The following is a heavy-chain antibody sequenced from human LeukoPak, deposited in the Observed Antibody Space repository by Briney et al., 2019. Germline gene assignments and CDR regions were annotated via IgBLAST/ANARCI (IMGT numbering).Heavy chain of an antibody. CDR1: GFTFSSYR. CDR3: ARDLAVSDY. CDR2: ITTTRTTI. Sequence: GGSLRLSCAVSGFTFSSYRMKGVREAPGKGLECISYITTTRTTIYYADSVKGPFTISRDNAKNSLYLQMNSLRDEDTAMYYSARDLAVSDYWGQGTLVTVSS. V-gene: IGHV3-48*02. J-gene: IGHJ4*02.